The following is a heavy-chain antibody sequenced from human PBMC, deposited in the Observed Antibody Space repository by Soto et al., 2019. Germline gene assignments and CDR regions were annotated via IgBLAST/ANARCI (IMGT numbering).Heavy chain of an antibody. V-gene: IGHV1-8*01. CDR1: GYTFTSYD. J-gene: IGHJ5*02. Sequence: ASVKVSCKASGYTFTSYDINWVRQATGQGFEWMGWMNPNSGNTGYAQKFQGRVTITRDTSASTAYMELSSLRSEDTAVYYCARDFVSSWELLGWFDPWGQGTLVTVSS. CDR3: ARDFVSSWELLGWFDP. D-gene: IGHD1-26*01. CDR2: MNPNSGNT.